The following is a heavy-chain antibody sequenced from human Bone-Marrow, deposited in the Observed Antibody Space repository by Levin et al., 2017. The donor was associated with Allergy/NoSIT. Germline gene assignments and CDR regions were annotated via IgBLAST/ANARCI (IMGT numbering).Heavy chain of an antibody. CDR2: MHYSGTT. CDR1: GGSIASGDYY. D-gene: IGHD6-25*01. J-gene: IGHJ4*02. V-gene: IGHV4-30-4*01. CDR3: ARVGSSDWPDPTVYYYFDY. Sequence: SQTLSLTCTVSGGSIASGDYYWSWIRQPPGKGLEWIAYMHYSGTTYYSPSLRSRVSMSADPSKNQLSLRLNSVTAADTAVYYCARVGSSDWPDPTVYYYFDYWGQGSLVTVSS.